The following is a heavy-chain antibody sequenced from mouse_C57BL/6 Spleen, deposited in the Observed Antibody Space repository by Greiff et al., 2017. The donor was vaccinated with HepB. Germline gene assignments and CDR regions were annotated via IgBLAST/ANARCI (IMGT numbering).Heavy chain of an antibody. Sequence: EVQLQESGPGLVKPSQSLSLTCSVTGYSITSGYYWNWIRQFPGNKLEWMGYISYDGSNNYNPSLKNRISITRDTSKNQFFLKLNSVTTEDTATYYCARGITTVVRYFDVWGTGTTVTVSS. CDR2: ISYDGSN. D-gene: IGHD1-1*01. CDR3: ARGITTVVRYFDV. CDR1: GYSITSGYY. V-gene: IGHV3-6*01. J-gene: IGHJ1*03.